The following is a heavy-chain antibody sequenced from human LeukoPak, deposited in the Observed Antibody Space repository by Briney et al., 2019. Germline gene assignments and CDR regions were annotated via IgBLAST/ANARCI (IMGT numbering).Heavy chain of an antibody. D-gene: IGHD1-1*01. CDR1: GYTFTGYY. J-gene: IGHJ4*02. V-gene: IGHV1-2*02. Sequence: ASVTVSCKASGYTFTGYYMHWVRQAPGQGLEWMGWINPNSGGTNYAQKFQGRVTMTRDTSISTAYMELSRLRSDDTAVYYCARNPSTTGTKDYSGQGTLVTVSS. CDR3: ARNPSTTGTKDY. CDR2: INPNSGGT.